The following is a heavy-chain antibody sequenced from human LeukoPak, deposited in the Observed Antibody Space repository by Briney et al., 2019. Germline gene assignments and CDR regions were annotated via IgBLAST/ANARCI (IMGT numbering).Heavy chain of an antibody. J-gene: IGHJ1*01. V-gene: IGHV1-18*01. CDR3: ATATQPRGYFLH. CDR2: ISVNNGGT. D-gene: IGHD2-2*01. CDR1: GYTFSTYS. Sequence: ASVKVSCKASGYTFSTYSLAWVRQAPGQSLEWMGWISVNNGGTNYAQSFQDRVTLTRDTSTNTAYLELRSLRSDDTAIIYCATATQPRGYFLHWGQGTLVTVSS.